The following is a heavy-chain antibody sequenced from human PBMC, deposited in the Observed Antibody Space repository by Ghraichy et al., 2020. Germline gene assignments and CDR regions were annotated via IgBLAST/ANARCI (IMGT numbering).Heavy chain of an antibody. CDR3: TRVRQQLVLYYFDY. Sequence: GGSLRLSCTASGFTFGDYALSWFRQAPWKGLEWVGFIRSKPYGGTTEYAASVKGRFTISRDDSESIAYLQMNRLKSEDTGVYYCTRVRQQLVLYYFDYWGQGTLVTVSS. D-gene: IGHD6-13*01. CDR2: IRSKPYGGTT. V-gene: IGHV3-49*03. J-gene: IGHJ4*02. CDR1: GFTFGDYA.